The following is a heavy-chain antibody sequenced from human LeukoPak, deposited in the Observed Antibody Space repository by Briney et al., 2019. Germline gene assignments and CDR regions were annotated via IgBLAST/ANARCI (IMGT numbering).Heavy chain of an antibody. V-gene: IGHV3-21*01. D-gene: IGHD3-22*01. J-gene: IGHJ4*02. CDR3: ARGGYYDSSGYYD. Sequence: PGGSLRLSCAASGFTFSSYSMNWVRQAPGKGLEWVSSISSSSSYIYYADSVKGRFTISRDNAKTSLYLQMNSLRAEDTAVYYCARGGYYDSSGYYDWGQGTLVTVSS. CDR1: GFTFSSYS. CDR2: ISSSSSYI.